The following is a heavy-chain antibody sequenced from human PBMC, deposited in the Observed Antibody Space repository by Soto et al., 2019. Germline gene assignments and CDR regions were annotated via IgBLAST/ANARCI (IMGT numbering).Heavy chain of an antibody. Sequence: QVQLVQSGAEVKKPGSSVRVSCKASGDTFTGHSISWVRQAPAQGLEWLGVITPMLGTTNYSPKFQGRVTITAAAPASTAFLDLTSLKSADTAVYYCASLRLDPEEANPPLLFGLDVWGQGTTVSAS. CDR2: ITPMLGTT. J-gene: IGHJ6*02. D-gene: IGHD3-9*01. V-gene: IGHV1-69*01. CDR1: GDTFTGHS. CDR3: ASLRLDPEEANPPLLFGLDV.